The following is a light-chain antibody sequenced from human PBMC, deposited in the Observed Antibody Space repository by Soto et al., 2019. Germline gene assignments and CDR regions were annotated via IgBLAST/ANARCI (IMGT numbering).Light chain of an antibody. CDR1: QSISSY. Sequence: DIQMTQSPSSLSASVGDRVTITCRASQSISSYLNWYQQKPGKAPKLLIYAASSLQSGVPSRFSGSGSGTDVTLTISSPQPEDFATYYCQQSYSTPGFGGGTKVDIK. CDR2: AAS. CDR3: QQSYSTPG. J-gene: IGKJ4*01. V-gene: IGKV1-39*01.